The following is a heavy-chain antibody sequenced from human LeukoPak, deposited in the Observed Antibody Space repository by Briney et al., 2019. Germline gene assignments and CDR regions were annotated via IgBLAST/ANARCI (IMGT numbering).Heavy chain of an antibody. V-gene: IGHV3-21*01. J-gene: IGHJ4*02. CDR2: ISSSSSYI. D-gene: IGHD3-10*01. CDR1: GFTFSSYS. CDR3: ARGKYGSGSYSGFDY. Sequence: GGSLRLSCAASGFTFSSYSMNWVRQAPGKGLEWVSSISSSSSYIYYADSVKGRFTISRDNAKNSLYLQMNSLRAEDTAVYYCARGKYGSGSYSGFDYWGQGTLVTASS.